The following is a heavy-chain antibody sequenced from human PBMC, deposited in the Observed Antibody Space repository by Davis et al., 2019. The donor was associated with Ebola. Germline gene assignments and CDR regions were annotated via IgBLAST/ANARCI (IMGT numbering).Heavy chain of an antibody. CDR2: INAGNGNT. CDR1: GYTFTSYA. V-gene: IGHV1-3*01. Sequence: ASAKVSCKASGYTFTSYAMHWVRQAPGQRLEWMGWINAGNGNTKYSQKFQGRVTITRDTSASTAYMELSSLRSEDTAVYYCARSYSSSSQVNYYYYYGMDVWGQGTTVTVSS. J-gene: IGHJ6*02. CDR3: ARSYSSSSQVNYYYYYGMDV. D-gene: IGHD6-6*01.